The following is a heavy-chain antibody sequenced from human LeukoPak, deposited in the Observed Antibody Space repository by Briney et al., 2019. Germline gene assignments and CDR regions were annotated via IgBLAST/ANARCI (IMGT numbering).Heavy chain of an antibody. J-gene: IGHJ4*02. CDR1: GDSVYSNSAA. CDR2: TYYRSKWYN. CDR3: ARDREGRSPLSYYFDY. V-gene: IGHV6-1*01. D-gene: IGHD6-19*01. Sequence: SQTLSLTCAISGDSVYSNSAAWNWIRQSPSRGLEWLVRTYYRSKWYNDYAVSVKSRVTINPGTSKNQFSLQLNSVTPEDTAVYYCARDREGRSPLSYYFDYWGQGTPVTVSS.